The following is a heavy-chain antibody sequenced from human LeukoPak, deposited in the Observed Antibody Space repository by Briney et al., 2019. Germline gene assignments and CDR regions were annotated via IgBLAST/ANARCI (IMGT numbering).Heavy chain of an antibody. CDR2: INHSGST. D-gene: IGHD3-3*01. J-gene: IGHJ6*03. CDR3: ARSTPYYDFWSGPSSYYYYYYMDV. CDR1: GGSFSGYY. V-gene: IGHV4-34*01. Sequence: SETLSLTCAVYGGSFSGYYWSWIRQPPGKGLEWIGEINHSGSTNYNPSLKSRVTISVDTSKNQFSLKLSSVTAADTAVYYCARSTPYYDFWSGPSSYYYYYYMDVWGKGTTVTVSS.